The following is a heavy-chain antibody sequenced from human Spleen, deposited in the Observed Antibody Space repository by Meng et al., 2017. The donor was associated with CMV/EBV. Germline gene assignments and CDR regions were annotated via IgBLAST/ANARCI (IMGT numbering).Heavy chain of an antibody. V-gene: IGHV1-2*02. J-gene: IGHJ3*01. CDR2: INPYGGGT. CDR3: ARDGDSGGQPTLLA. CDR1: GYTFTGYY. Sequence: ASVKVSCKASGYTFTGYYMHWVRQAPGQGLEWLGWINPYGGGTNYAQKFQGRVTMTRDTSTSTAYMELSSLTSDDTAVYYCARDGDSGGQPTLLAWGQGTMVTVSS. D-gene: IGHD3-10*01.